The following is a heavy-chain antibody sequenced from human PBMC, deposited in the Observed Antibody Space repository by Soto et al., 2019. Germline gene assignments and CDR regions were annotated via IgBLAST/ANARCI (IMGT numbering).Heavy chain of an antibody. V-gene: IGHV1-69*13. D-gene: IGHD3-22*01. CDR3: ARDGYYDSSGYTYFDY. CDR2: IIPIFGTA. Sequence: GASVKLSCKASGGTFSSYAISWVRQAPGQGLEWMGGIIPIFGTANYAQKFQGRVTITADESTSTAYMELSSLRSEDTAVYYCARDGYYDSSGYTYFDYWGQGTLVTVSS. CDR1: GGTFSSYA. J-gene: IGHJ4*02.